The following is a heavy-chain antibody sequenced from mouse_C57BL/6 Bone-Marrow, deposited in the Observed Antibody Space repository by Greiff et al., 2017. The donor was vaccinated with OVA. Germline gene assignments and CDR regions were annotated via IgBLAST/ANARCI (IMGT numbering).Heavy chain of an antibody. J-gene: IGHJ2*01. D-gene: IGHD1-1*01. CDR1: GFTFSSYG. CDR3: ASLIYVFDY. V-gene: IGHV5-6*02. Sequence: DVKLQESGGDLVKPGGSLKLSCAASGFTFSSYGMSWVRQTPDKRLEWVATISSGGSYTYYPDSVKGRFTISRDNAKNTLYLQMSSLKSEDTAMYYCASLIYVFDYWGQGTTLTVSS. CDR2: ISSGGSYT.